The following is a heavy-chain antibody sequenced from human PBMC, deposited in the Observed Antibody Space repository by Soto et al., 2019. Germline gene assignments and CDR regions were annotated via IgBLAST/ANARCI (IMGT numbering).Heavy chain of an antibody. V-gene: IGHV1-18*01. D-gene: IGHD3-3*01. CDR2: ISAYNGNT. J-gene: IGHJ6*02. CDR3: ARDGVVATYYDFWSGYYTGRGGMDV. CDR1: GYTFTSYG. Sequence: ASVKVSCKASGYTFTSYGISWVRQAPGQGLEWMGWISAYNGNTNYAQKLQGRVTMTTDTSTSTAYMELGSLRSDDTAVYYCARDGVVATYYDFWSGYYTGRGGMDVWGQGTTVTV.